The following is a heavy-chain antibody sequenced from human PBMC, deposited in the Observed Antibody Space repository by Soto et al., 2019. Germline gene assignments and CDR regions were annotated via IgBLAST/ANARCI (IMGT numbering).Heavy chain of an antibody. CDR1: GGSISSGDYY. CDR2: IFFRGST. Sequence: PSETLSLTCSVSGGSISSGDYYWNWIRQPPGKGLEWIGNIFFRGSTHYNPSLESRLSMSVDTSRNQFSLRLTSVTAADTAVCYCARVVTADDAFDVWGQGTMVTVSS. V-gene: IGHV4-30-4*08. J-gene: IGHJ3*01. D-gene: IGHD2-21*02. CDR3: ARVVTADDAFDV.